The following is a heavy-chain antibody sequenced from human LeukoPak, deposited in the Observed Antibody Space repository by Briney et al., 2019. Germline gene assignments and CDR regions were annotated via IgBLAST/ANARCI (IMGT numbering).Heavy chain of an antibody. V-gene: IGHV1-2*02. J-gene: IGHJ4*02. CDR2: INPNSGGT. Sequence: ASVKVSCKASGYTFTGYYMHWVRQAPGQGLEWMGWINPNSGGTNYAQKLQGRVTMTTDTSTSTAYMELRSLRSDDTAVYYCARSPTRDYGSGSYYNRAPFDYWGQGTLVTVSS. D-gene: IGHD3-10*01. CDR1: GYTFTGYY. CDR3: ARSPTRDYGSGSYYNRAPFDY.